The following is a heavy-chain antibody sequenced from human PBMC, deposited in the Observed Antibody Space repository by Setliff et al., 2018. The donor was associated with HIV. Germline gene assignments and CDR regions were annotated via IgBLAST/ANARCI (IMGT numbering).Heavy chain of an antibody. CDR2: INTSGGSA. CDR3: ARNQGDSSGWYAGDY. J-gene: IGHJ4*01. Sequence: ASVKVSCKASGYTFTSYPMHWVRQAPGQGLEWMGVINTSGGSAGYAEKFRGRVTMTRDTSTSTVYMDLRNLRSEDTAVYYCARNQGDSSGWYAGDYWGHGALVNVSS. D-gene: IGHD6-19*01. V-gene: IGHV1-46*01. CDR1: GYTFTSYP.